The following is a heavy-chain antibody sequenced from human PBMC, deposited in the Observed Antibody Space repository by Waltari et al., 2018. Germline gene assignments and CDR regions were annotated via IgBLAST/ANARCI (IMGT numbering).Heavy chain of an antibody. CDR3: AREGGSYYFDY. J-gene: IGHJ4*02. V-gene: IGHV3-48*03. Sequence: EVQLVESGGGLVQPGGSLRLSCAASGFSFSSYELNWVRQAPGKGLEWVSYISSSGSTIYYADSVKSRFTITRDNAKNSLYLQMNSLRAEDTAVYYCAREGGSYYFDYWGQGTLVTVSS. CDR1: GFSFSSYE. D-gene: IGHD1-26*01. CDR2: ISSSGSTI.